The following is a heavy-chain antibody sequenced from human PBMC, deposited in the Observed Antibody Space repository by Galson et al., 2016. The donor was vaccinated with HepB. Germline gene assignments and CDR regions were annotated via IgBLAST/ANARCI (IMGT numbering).Heavy chain of an antibody. Sequence: SLRLSCAASGFTFDAYAMHWVRQAPGKGLEWVSGISWNSGTIVYADSVKGRFTISRDNSKNTLYLQMNSLRAEDTAVYCCARGEPGNWFDPWGQGTLVTVSS. V-gene: IGHV3-9*01. D-gene: IGHD1-14*01. CDR2: ISWNSGTI. CDR3: ARGEPGNWFDP. J-gene: IGHJ5*02. CDR1: GFTFDAYA.